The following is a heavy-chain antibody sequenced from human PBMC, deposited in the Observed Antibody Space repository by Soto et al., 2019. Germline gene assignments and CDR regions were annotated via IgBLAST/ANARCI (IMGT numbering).Heavy chain of an antibody. J-gene: IGHJ3*02. V-gene: IGHV3-73*01. CDR1: GFSFSDSV. CDR2: ITSTADTYAT. Sequence: EVQLVECGGGLVQPGGSLKLSCAASGFSFSDSVMHWVRQVSGKGLEWVGRITSTADTYATAYTASVKGRFTVSRDDSKNTAYLQMNSLKTEDTAVYYCTGSLSFAFDIWGQGTMVHVSS. CDR3: TGSLSFAFDI.